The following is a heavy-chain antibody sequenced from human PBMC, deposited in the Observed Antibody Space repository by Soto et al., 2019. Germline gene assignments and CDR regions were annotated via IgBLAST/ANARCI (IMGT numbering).Heavy chain of an antibody. V-gene: IGHV4-39*01. Sequence: PSETLSLTCTFSGGSIISSSYYCGCIRQPPAKGLEWIGSIYYSRSTYYNPSLKSRVTISVDTSKNQFSLKLSSVTAADTAVYYCARHHEFGYVNAVDIWGQGTMVTVS. CDR2: IYYSRST. D-gene: IGHD3-10*02. J-gene: IGHJ3*02. CDR3: ARHHEFGYVNAVDI. CDR1: GGSIISSSYY.